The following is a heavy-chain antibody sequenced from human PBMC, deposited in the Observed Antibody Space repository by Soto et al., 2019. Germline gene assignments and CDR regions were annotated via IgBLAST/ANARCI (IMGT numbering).Heavy chain of an antibody. D-gene: IGHD6-6*01. J-gene: IGHJ6*02. CDR3: TTEGGYSSSEYYYYYGMDV. V-gene: IGHV3-15*01. CDR1: GFTFSNAW. CDR2: IKSKTDGGTT. Sequence: EVQLVESGGGLVKPGGSLRLSCAASGFTFSNAWMSWVRQAPGKGLEWVGRIKSKTDGGTTDYAAPVKGRLTISRDDSKNTLYLQMNSLKTEDTAVYYCTTEGGYSSSEYYYYYGMDVWGQGTTVTVSS.